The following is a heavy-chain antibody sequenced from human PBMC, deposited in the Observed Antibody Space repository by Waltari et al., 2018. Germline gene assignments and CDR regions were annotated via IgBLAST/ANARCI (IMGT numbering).Heavy chain of an antibody. J-gene: IGHJ5*02. CDR3: AHSRYIRGWPNWFDP. D-gene: IGHD6-19*01. V-gene: IGHV2-5*02. CDR2: VHWDGDK. Sequence: QITLKESGPSMVKATETLTLTCTFSGFSLTATGEAVAWSRQPPGKALEWLGIVHWDGDKRYSPSLRDRVTFTMDTSKNEVILTLTNIVPGDVGTYFCAHSRYIRGWPNWFDPWGQGTPVTVSA. CDR1: GFSLTATGEA.